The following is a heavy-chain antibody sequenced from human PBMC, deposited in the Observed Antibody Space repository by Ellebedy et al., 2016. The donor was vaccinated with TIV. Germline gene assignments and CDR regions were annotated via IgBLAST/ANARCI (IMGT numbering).Heavy chain of an antibody. CDR1: GGTFSSYS. CDR2: IIPILDIT. J-gene: IGHJ3*02. Sequence: AASVKVSCKASGGTFSSYSINWVRQAPGQGLEWRGRIIPILDITNYEQNFQGRVTITADKSTSTAYMELSSLRSEETAVYYCARAPPSRGDRSADAFDIWGQGTMVTVSS. D-gene: IGHD7-27*01. CDR3: ARAPPSRGDRSADAFDI. V-gene: IGHV1-69*04.